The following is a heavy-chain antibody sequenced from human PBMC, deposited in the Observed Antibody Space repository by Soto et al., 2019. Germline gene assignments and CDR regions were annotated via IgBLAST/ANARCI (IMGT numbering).Heavy chain of an antibody. CDR2: ISYDGSNK. CDR3: AKVPAFY. Sequence: QVQLVESGGGVVQPGRSLRLSCAASGFTFSSYGMHWVRQAPGKGLEWVAVISYDGSNKYYADSVKGRFTISRDNSKNTLYLQMNSLRAEDTVVYYCAKVPAFYWGQGTLVTVSS. V-gene: IGHV3-30*18. J-gene: IGHJ4*02. CDR1: GFTFSSYG.